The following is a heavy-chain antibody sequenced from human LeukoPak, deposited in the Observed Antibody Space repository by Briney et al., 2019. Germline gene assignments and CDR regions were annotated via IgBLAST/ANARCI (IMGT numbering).Heavy chain of an antibody. D-gene: IGHD2-2*01. V-gene: IGHV3-23*01. Sequence: PGGSLRLYGAASAFTFSSYAMSWIRQAPGKGLEWVSAISSAGGSTYYAHSVKGRFTISRDNSKSTFFLQMNSLRAADTAVYYCAKVGLSASYGGFDYWGQGNLVTVSS. J-gene: IGHJ4*02. CDR1: AFTFSSYA. CDR2: ISSAGGST. CDR3: AKVGLSASYGGFDY.